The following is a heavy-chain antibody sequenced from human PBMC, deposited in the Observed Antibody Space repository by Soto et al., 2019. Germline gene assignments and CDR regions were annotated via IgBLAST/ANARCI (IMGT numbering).Heavy chain of an antibody. D-gene: IGHD3-22*01. V-gene: IGHV4-30-2*01. CDR3: ASSSSDSSGSGLRD. CDR1: GGSISSGGYS. Sequence: QLQLQESGSGLVKPSQTLSLTCAVSGGSISSGGYSWSWIRQPPGKGLEWIGYIYHSGSTYYNPSLTSRVTISVAPSRYRSPLTLSSVAAADTAVYFSASSSSDSSGSGLRDWGQGTLVTVSS. CDR2: IYHSGST. J-gene: IGHJ1*01.